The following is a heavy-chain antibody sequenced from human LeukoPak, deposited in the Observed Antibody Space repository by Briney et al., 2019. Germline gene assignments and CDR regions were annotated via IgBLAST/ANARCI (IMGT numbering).Heavy chain of an antibody. V-gene: IGHV1-2*06. CDR1: GYTFTGYY. D-gene: IGHD2-21*02. CDR3: ARDYCGGDCFPDY. J-gene: IGHJ4*02. Sequence: ASVKVSCKASGYTFTGYYVHWVRQAPGQGLEWMGRINPNSGDTNYAQKFQGRVTMTRDTSISTAYLELSRLRSDDTAVYYCARDYCGGDCFPDYWGQGTLVTVSS. CDR2: INPNSGDT.